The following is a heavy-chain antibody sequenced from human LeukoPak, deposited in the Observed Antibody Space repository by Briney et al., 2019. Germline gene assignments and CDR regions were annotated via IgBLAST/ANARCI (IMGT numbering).Heavy chain of an antibody. D-gene: IGHD2-15*01. CDR3: AKDPRGYCSGGSCLEYYFDY. Sequence: PGGSLRLSCAASGFTFSSYAMSWVRQAPGKGLEWVSAISGSGGSTYYADSVKGRFTISRDNSKNTLYLQMNSLRAEDTAVYYCAKDPRGYCSGGSCLEYYFDYWGQGTLVTVSS. CDR2: ISGSGGST. J-gene: IGHJ4*02. CDR1: GFTFSSYA. V-gene: IGHV3-23*01.